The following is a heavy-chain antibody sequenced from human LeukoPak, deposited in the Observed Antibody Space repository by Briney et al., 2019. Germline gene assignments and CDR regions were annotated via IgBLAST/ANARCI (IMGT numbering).Heavy chain of an antibody. CDR1: GFTFSGYP. V-gene: IGHV3-30-3*01. J-gene: IGHJ4*02. Sequence: PGGSLRLSCAASGFTFSGYPIHWVRQAPGKGLEWVAVISYDGSNKYYADPVKGRFTISRDNSKNTLYLQMNSLRAEDTAVYYCARRSSGSPPYYFGYWGQGTLVTVSS. CDR3: ARRSSGSPPYYFGY. D-gene: IGHD1-26*01. CDR2: ISYDGSNK.